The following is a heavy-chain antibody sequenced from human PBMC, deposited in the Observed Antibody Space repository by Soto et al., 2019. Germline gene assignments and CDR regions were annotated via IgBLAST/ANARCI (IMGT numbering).Heavy chain of an antibody. V-gene: IGHV3-30-3*01. J-gene: IGHJ6*02. CDR3: ARGIGLAVRALMDV. CDR1: GFTFSSYA. Sequence: PGGSLRLSCAASGFTFSSYAMHWVRQAPGKGLEWVAVISYDGSNKYYADSVKGRFTISRDNSKNTLYLQMNSLRAEDTAVYYCARGIGLAVRALMDVWGQGTTVTVSS. D-gene: IGHD3-10*01. CDR2: ISYDGSNK.